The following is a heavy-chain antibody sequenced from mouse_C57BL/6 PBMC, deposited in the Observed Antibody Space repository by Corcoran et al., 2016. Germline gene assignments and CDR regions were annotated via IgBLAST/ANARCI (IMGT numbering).Heavy chain of an antibody. CDR1: GYTCTDYY. CDR3: ARWGGHYFSY. J-gene: IGHJ2*01. CDR2: IYPGSGNT. D-gene: IGHD1-1*02. V-gene: IGHV1-76*01. Sequence: QVQLKQSGAELVRPGASVNLSCKASGYTCTDYYINRVKQRPGQGLEGIARIYPGSGNTYYNEKLKGKATLTAEKSSSTAYMQLSSLTSEDSAVYFCARWGGHYFSYWGQGTTLTVSS.